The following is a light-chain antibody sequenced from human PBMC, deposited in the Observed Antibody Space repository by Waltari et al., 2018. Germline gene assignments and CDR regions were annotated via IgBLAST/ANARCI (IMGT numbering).Light chain of an antibody. V-gene: IGKV3-20*01. CDR3: QQYSSSPYT. Sequence: EIVLTQSPGTLSLSPGERATLSCRASQSVSSSYFAWDQQKPGQAPRLLIYVASSRATGIPARFSGSGSGTDFTLTISRLEPEDFAVYYCQQYSSSPYTFGQGTKLEIK. CDR1: QSVSSSY. J-gene: IGKJ2*01. CDR2: VAS.